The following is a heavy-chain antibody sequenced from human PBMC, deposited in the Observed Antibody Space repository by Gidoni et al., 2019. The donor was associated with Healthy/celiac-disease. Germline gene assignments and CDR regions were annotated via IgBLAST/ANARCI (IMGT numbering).Heavy chain of an antibody. D-gene: IGHD2-15*01. CDR2: ISSSSSYI. CDR3: AREDCSGGSCYPAAFDI. CDR1: GFTFSSYS. V-gene: IGHV3-21*01. J-gene: IGHJ3*02. Sequence: EVQMVESGGGLVKPGGSLRLSCAASGFTFSSYSMNWVRQAPGKGLGWVSSISSSSSYISYADSVKGRFTISRDNAKNSLYLQMNSLRAEDTAVYYCAREDCSGGSCYPAAFDIWGQGTMVTVSS.